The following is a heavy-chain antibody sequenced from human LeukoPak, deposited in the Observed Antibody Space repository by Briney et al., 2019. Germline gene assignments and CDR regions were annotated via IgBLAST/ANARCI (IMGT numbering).Heavy chain of an antibody. J-gene: IGHJ2*01. CDR3: AKDRTVGASYWYFDL. V-gene: IGHV3-23*01. CDR1: GFTFSSYA. CDR2: ISGTAGNT. D-gene: IGHD1-26*01. Sequence: PGGSLRLSCAASGFTFSSYAMSWVRQAPGKGLECVSTISGTAGNTYYADSVKGRFTISRDSSRNTLFLHTNTLRAEDTAIYYCAKDRTVGASYWYFDLWGRGTLVTVSS.